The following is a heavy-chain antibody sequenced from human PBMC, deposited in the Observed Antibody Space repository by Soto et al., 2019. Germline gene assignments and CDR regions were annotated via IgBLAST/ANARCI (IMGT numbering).Heavy chain of an antibody. CDR1: GGSISSGGYY. D-gene: IGHD1-26*01. CDR2: IYYSGST. V-gene: IGHV4-31*03. Sequence: SETLSLTCTVSGGSISSGGYYWSWIRQHPGKGLEWIGYIYYSGSTYYNPSLKSRVTISVDTSKNQFSLKLSSVTAADTAVYYCARAQQGIVGATGGSFDYWGQGTLVTVSS. J-gene: IGHJ4*02. CDR3: ARAQQGIVGATGGSFDY.